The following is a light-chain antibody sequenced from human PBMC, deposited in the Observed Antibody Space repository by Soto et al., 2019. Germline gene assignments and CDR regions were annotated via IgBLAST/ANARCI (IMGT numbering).Light chain of an antibody. CDR1: QSVSSSY. CDR2: GAS. J-gene: IGKJ5*01. V-gene: IGKV3D-20*02. Sequence: EIVLTRSPGTLSLSPGERATLSCRASQSVSSSYLAWYQQKPGQAPRLLIYGASSRATGIPDRFSGSGSGTDFTLTISSLEAEDFAVYYCQQRSNWPPITFGQGTRLEIK. CDR3: QQRSNWPPIT.